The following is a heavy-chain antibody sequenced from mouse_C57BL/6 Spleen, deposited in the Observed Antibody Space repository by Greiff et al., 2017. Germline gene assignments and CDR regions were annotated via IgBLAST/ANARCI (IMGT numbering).Heavy chain of an antibody. V-gene: IGHV5-17*01. CDR1: GFTFSDYG. Sequence: EVKVVESGGGLVKPGGSLKLSCAASGFTFSDYGMHWVRQAPEKGLEWVAYISSGSSTIYYADTVKGRFTISRDNAKNTLFLQMTSLRSEDTAMYYCARDDYDVGFAYWVQGTLVTVSA. J-gene: IGHJ3*01. D-gene: IGHD2-4*01. CDR2: ISSGSSTI. CDR3: ARDDYDVGFAY.